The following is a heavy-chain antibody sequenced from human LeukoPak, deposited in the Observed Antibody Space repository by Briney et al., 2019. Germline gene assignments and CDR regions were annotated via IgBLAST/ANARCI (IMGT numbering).Heavy chain of an antibody. CDR1: GGTFSSYA. D-gene: IGHD3-22*01. CDR3: ARYYYDSSGYHDPIDY. Sequence: ASVKVSCKASGGTFSSYAISWVRQAPGQGLEWMGGIIPIFGTANYAQKFQGRVTITADESTSTAYMELSSLRSEDTAVYYCARYYYDSSGYHDPIDYWGQGTLVTVSS. CDR2: IIPIFGTA. V-gene: IGHV1-69*13. J-gene: IGHJ4*02.